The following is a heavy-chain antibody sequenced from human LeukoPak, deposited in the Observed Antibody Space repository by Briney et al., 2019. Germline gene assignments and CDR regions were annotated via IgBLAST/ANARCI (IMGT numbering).Heavy chain of an antibody. CDR1: GGSISSGDYY. CDR3: ARASEASRFVFDY. V-gene: IGHV4-30-4*01. D-gene: IGHD3-16*01. CDR2: IYYSGST. Sequence: SQTLSLTCTVSGGSISSGDYYWSWIRQPPGKGLEWIGYIYYSGSTYYNPSLKSRVTISVDTSKNQFSLKLSSVTAADTAVYYCARASEASRFVFDYWGQGTLVTVSS. J-gene: IGHJ4*02.